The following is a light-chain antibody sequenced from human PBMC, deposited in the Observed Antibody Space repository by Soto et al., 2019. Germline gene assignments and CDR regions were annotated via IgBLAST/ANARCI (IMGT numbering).Light chain of an antibody. Sequence: QSVLTQPSSVSVSPGQSITISCTGTSSDVGSYNLVSWYQQHLGKSPNLIIYDGSKRPSGVSNCFSGSKSGNTASLTFSGLQAEDEADYCCCSYASSNTHNLFGTRTNVTV. V-gene: IGLV2-23*01. CDR1: SSDVGSYNL. CDR3: CSYASSNTHNL. J-gene: IGLJ1*01. CDR2: DGS.